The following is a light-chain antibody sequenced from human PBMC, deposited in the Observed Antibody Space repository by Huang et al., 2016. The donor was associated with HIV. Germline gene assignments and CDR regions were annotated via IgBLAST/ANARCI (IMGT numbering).Light chain of an antibody. CDR2: DAS. Sequence: EIVLTQSPATLSLSPGERATLSCRASQSVSSYLAWYQQKPGQAPRLFIYDASNRATGIPARFSGSGSGTDFTLTISSLEPEDFAVYYCQQRVNWPWTFGQGTKVEIK. CDR1: QSVSSY. V-gene: IGKV3-11*01. J-gene: IGKJ1*01. CDR3: QQRVNWPWT.